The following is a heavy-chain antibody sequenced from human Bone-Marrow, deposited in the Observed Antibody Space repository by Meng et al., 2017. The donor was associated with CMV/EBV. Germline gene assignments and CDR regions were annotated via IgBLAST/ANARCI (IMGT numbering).Heavy chain of an antibody. CDR2: ISNSGTI. Sequence: GESLKISCEASGFIFSRAELAWVRQAPGKGLEWTSYISNSGTIYYADSVQGRFTISRDNDKNLIYLQNTSLRAEDTAVYYCARYKALTLLDYWGRGTLVTVSS. D-gene: IGHD3-9*01. V-gene: IGHV3-48*03. J-gene: IGHJ4*02. CDR1: GFIFSRAE. CDR3: ARYKALTLLDY.